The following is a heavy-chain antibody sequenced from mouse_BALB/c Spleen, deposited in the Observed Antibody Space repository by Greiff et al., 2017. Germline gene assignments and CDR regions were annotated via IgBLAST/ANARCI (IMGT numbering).Heavy chain of an antibody. J-gene: IGHJ4*01. CDR1: GFNIKDTY. D-gene: IGHD1-1*01. CDR3: ARAVVEAMDY. Sequence: EVKLQESGAELVKPGASVKLSCTASGFNIKDTYMHWVKQRPEQGLEWIGRIDPANGNTKYDPKFQGKATITADTSSNTAYLQLSSLTSEDTTVYYCARAVVEAMDYWGQGTSVTVSS. CDR2: IDPANGNT. V-gene: IGHV14-3*02.